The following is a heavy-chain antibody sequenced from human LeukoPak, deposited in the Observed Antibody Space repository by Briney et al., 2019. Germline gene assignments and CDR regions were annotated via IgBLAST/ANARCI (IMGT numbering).Heavy chain of an antibody. CDR2: ISDNGGST. CDR1: RFTFSSYA. V-gene: IGHV3-23*01. J-gene: IGHJ4*02. Sequence: GGSLRLSCAASRFTFSSYAMSWVRQAPGKGLEWVSTISDNGGSTYYPDSVKGRFTISRDNSKNTLHLQVNSLRAEDTAVYYCAKDPSASVLLDYWGQGTLVTVSS. CDR3: AKDPSASVLLDY. D-gene: IGHD2-8*01.